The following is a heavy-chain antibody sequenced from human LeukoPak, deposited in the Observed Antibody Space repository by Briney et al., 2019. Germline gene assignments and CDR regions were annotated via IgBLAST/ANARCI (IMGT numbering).Heavy chain of an antibody. V-gene: IGHV4-61*02. D-gene: IGHD3-22*01. J-gene: IGHJ3*02. CDR3: ARGPYSYDSSGAFDI. CDR2: ISSSGST. CDR1: GDSISSGDYY. Sequence: SETLSLTCTVSGDSISSGDYYWSWIRQPAGKGLEWIGRISSSGSTNYNPSLKSRVTISVDTSKNQFSLKLSFVTAADTAVYFCARGPYSYDSSGAFDIWGQGTMVTVSS.